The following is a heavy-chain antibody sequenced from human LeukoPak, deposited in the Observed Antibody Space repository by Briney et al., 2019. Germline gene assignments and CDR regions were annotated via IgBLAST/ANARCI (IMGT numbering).Heavy chain of an antibody. J-gene: IGHJ5*02. D-gene: IGHD2-15*01. CDR3: ARGKVVVAAPSWFDP. CDR1: GGSFSGYY. V-gene: IGHV4-39*07. CDR2: IYYSGST. Sequence: SETLSLTCTAYGGSFSGYYWGWIRQPPGKGLEWIGSIYYSGSTYYNPSLKSRVTISVDTSKNQFSLKLSSVTAADTAVYYCARGKVVVAAPSWFDPWGQGTPVTVSS.